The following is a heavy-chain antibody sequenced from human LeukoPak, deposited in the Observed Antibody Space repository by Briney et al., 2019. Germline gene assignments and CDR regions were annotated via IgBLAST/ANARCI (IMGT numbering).Heavy chain of an antibody. CDR2: INQDGSEK. D-gene: IGHD1-26*01. V-gene: IGHV3-7*01. CDR3: ARVEKWELLYY. Sequence: GGSLRLSCEASGFTFSSYWMSWVRQAPGKGLEWVANINQDGSEKYYVDSVKGRFTISRDNAKNSPYLQMNSLRAEDTAVYYCARVEKWELLYYWGQGTLVTVSS. CDR1: GFTFSSYW. J-gene: IGHJ4*02.